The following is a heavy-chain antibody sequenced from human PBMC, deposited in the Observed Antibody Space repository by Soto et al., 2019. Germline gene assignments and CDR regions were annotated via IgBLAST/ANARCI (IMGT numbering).Heavy chain of an antibody. J-gene: IGHJ4*02. V-gene: IGHV4-34*01. D-gene: IGHD2-2*01. Sequence: SETLSLTCAVYGGSFSGYYWSWIRQPPGKGLEWIGEINHSGSTNYNPSLKSRVTISVDTSKNQFSLKLSSVTAADTAVYYCASLGGDCSSTSCLGYYFDYWGQGTLVTVSS. CDR2: INHSGST. CDR1: GGSFSGYY. CDR3: ASLGGDCSSTSCLGYYFDY.